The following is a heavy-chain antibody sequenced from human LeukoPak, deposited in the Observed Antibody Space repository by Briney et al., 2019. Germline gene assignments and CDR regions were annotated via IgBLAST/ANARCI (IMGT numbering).Heavy chain of an antibody. D-gene: IGHD5-18*01. Sequence: SETLSLTCTVSGYSISSGYYWGWIRQPPGKGLEWIGSIYHSGSTYYNPSLKSRVTISVDTSKNQFSLKLSSVTAADTAVYYCAREEGYSYGSSNWFDPWGQGTLVTVSS. CDR2: IYHSGST. CDR3: AREEGYSYGSSNWFDP. CDR1: GYSISSGYY. V-gene: IGHV4-38-2*02. J-gene: IGHJ5*02.